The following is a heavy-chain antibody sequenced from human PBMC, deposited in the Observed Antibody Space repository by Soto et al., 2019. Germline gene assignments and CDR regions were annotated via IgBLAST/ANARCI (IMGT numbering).Heavy chain of an antibody. D-gene: IGHD3-3*01. J-gene: IGHJ5*02. CDR2: ISGSGGST. CDR3: AKDLLYDFWSGYYRYNWFDP. CDR1: GFTFSSYA. V-gene: IGHV3-23*01. Sequence: PGGSLRLSCAASGFTFSSYAMSWVRQAPGKGLEWVSAISGSGGSTYYADYVKGRFTISRDKSKNTLYLKMNSLRAEDTAVYYCAKDLLYDFWSGYYRYNWFDPWGQGTLVTVSS.